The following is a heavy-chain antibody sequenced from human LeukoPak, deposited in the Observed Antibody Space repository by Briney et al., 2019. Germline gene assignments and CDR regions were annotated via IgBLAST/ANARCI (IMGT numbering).Heavy chain of an antibody. CDR2: ISYDGSNK. D-gene: IGHD3-3*01. Sequence: GGSLRLSCAASGFTFSSYAMHWVRQAPGKGLEWVAVISYDGSNKYYADSVKGRFTIFRDNSKNTLYLQMNSLRAEDTAVYYCARDLRRFLEWLLPSSYYFDYWGQGTLVTVSS. V-gene: IGHV3-30-3*01. CDR3: ARDLRRFLEWLLPSSYYFDY. CDR1: GFTFSSYA. J-gene: IGHJ4*02.